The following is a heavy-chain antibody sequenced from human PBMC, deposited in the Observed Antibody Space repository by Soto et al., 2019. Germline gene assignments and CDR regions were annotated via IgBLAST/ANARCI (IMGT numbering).Heavy chain of an antibody. CDR1: GFTLNTDA. CDR2: ISSSGNT. J-gene: IGHJ5*02. V-gene: IGHV3-23*01. D-gene: IGHD2-15*01. Sequence: EVQLLDSGGGLVQPGGSLRLSCAASGFTLNTDAMSWVRQTPGKGLEWVSGISSSGNTFYVDSVKGRFTISRDDSKNTLDLQMNSLRGDDTAVYYCAKGSASPAPWGQGILVTVSS. CDR3: AKGSASPAP.